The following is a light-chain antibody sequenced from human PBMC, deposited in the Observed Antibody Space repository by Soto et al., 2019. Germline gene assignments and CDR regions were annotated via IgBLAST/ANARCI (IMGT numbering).Light chain of an antibody. CDR1: QAIGNY. Sequence: DIPMTQSPSSLSASVGDRVTITCQASQAIGNYLTWYQQKPGKAPKLLIYEASNLETGVPSRFSGSGSGTDFTFTITSLQPEDIAIYYCQQYDDLPFTFGGGTKVEIK. CDR2: EAS. CDR3: QQYDDLPFT. V-gene: IGKV1-33*01. J-gene: IGKJ4*01.